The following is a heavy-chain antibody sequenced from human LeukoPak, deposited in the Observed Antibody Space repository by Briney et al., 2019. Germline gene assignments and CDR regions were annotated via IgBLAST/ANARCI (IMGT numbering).Heavy chain of an antibody. J-gene: IGHJ6*02. V-gene: IGHV4-39*07. CDR2: IHYSGST. CDR1: GGSISSSSYY. D-gene: IGHD2-2*01. CDR3: AGSGIVVVPAAMAGGYYYYGMDV. Sequence: PSETLSLTCTVSGGSISSSSYYWGWIRQAPGKGLEWIGSIHYSGSTNYNPSLKSRVTISVDKSKNQFSLKLSSVTAADTAVYYCAGSGIVVVPAAMAGGYYYYGMDVWGQGTTVTVSS.